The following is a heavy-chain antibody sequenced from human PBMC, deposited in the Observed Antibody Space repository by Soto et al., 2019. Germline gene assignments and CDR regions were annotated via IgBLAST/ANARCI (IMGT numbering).Heavy chain of an antibody. Sequence: PGGSLRLSCGASGFNVSGHFMSWVRQAPGKGLEWVSVIYSGGSTYYADSVKGRFTTSRDNSKNTLYLQMNSLRAEDTAVYYCARDRYYYYYYGMDVWGQGTTVTVSS. J-gene: IGHJ6*02. CDR3: ARDRYYYYYYGMDV. CDR1: GFNVSGHF. V-gene: IGHV3-66*01. CDR2: IYSGGST. D-gene: IGHD3-9*01.